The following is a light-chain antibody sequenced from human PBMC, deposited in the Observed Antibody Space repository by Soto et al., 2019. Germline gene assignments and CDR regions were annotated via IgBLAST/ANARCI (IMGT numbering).Light chain of an antibody. CDR2: AAS. Sequence: ERVLTQSPAALSVTPGERATLSCRASQSISSNLAWYQQKPGQAPRLLMYAASTRATGIPARFSGSGSGTEFTLTIGGLQSEDVAVYYCQQYDSGLTFGRGTKVEIK. V-gene: IGKV3-15*01. J-gene: IGKJ4*01. CDR3: QQYDSGLT. CDR1: QSISSN.